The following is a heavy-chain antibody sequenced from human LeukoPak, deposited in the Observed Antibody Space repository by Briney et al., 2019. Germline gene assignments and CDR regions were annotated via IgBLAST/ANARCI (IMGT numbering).Heavy chain of an antibody. V-gene: IGHV3-23*01. CDR2: LTGSGQYT. CDR1: GFTFNNFA. J-gene: IGHJ4*02. Sequence: GGSLRLSCAASGFTFNNFAMSWVRQAPGEGLEWVSTLTGSGQYTYYADSVKGRFTISRHNSKNTLYLQMNSLRAEDTAVYYCARRGDYLDYWGQGTLVTVSS. D-gene: IGHD3-16*01. CDR3: ARRGDYLDY.